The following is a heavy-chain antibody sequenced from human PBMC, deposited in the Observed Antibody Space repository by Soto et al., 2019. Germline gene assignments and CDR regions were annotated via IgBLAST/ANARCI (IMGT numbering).Heavy chain of an antibody. D-gene: IGHD1-1*01. V-gene: IGHV4-59*01. J-gene: IGHJ3*02. CDR2: IYYSGST. Sequence: QVQLQESGPGLVKPSETLSLTCTVSGGSISSYYWSWILQPPGKGLEWIGYIYYSGSTNYNPSLKSRVTISVDTSKNQFSLKLSSVTAADTAVYYCARGGTDDAFDIWGQGTMVTVSS. CDR1: GGSISSYY. CDR3: ARGGTDDAFDI.